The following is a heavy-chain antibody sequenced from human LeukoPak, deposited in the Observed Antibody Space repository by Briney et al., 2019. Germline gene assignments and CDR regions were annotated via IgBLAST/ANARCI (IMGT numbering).Heavy chain of an antibody. CDR3: ARDPLYDSSGFYYYYGMGV. D-gene: IGHD3-22*01. J-gene: IGHJ6*02. Sequence: ASVKVSCKASGYTFTSCGISWVRQAPGQGLEWMGWISAYNGKTNYAQKLQDRVTMTTDTSTSTAYMELRSLRSDDTAVYYCARDPLYDSSGFYYYYGMGVWGQGTTVTVSS. CDR1: GYTFTSCG. V-gene: IGHV1-18*04. CDR2: ISAYNGKT.